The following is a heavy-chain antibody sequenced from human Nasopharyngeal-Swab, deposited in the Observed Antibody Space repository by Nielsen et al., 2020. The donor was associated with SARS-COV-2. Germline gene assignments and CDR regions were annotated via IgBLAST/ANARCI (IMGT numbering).Heavy chain of an antibody. J-gene: IGHJ4*02. D-gene: IGHD1-26*01. Sequence: ASVKVSCKASGYTFTGYYMHWVRQAPGQGLEWMGRINPNSGGTNYAQKFQGRVTMTRDTSTSTVYMELSSLRSEDTAVYYCARIEGVGATDYWGQGTLVTVSS. V-gene: IGHV1-2*06. CDR3: ARIEGVGATDY. CDR2: INPNSGGT. CDR1: GYTFTGYY.